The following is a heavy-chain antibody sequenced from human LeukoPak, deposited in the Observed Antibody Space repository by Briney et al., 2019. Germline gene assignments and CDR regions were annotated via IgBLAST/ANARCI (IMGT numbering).Heavy chain of an antibody. D-gene: IGHD3-16*01. CDR2: ISYDGSSE. V-gene: IGHV3-30*18. J-gene: IGHJ4*02. CDR3: AKDNTYDWDYIDH. Sequence: PGGSLRLSCEASGFTFRTFGMHWVRQAPGKGLEWVATISYDGSSECYADSTKGRFTISRDNSRTTLYLQMNSLRVADTAVYYCAKDNTYDWDYIDHWGRGILVTVSS. CDR1: GFTFRTFG.